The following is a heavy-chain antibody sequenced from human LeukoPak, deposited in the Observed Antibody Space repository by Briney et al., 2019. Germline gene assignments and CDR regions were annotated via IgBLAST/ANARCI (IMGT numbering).Heavy chain of an antibody. Sequence: PGGSLRLSCAASGFTFNSNYMNWVRQAPGKGLEWVSVIYSGGSTYYADSVKGRFTISRDNSKNTLYLQMNSLRAEDTAVYYCARDNITVAGFLSGWSQGTLVTVSS. V-gene: IGHV3-66*01. CDR1: GFTFNSNY. CDR2: IYSGGST. CDR3: ARDNITVAGFLSG. J-gene: IGHJ4*02. D-gene: IGHD6-19*01.